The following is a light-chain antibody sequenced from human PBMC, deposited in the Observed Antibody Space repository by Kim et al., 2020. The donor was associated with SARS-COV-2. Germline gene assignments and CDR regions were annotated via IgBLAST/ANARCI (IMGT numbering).Light chain of an antibody. V-gene: IGKV3-11*01. CDR1: QSVATY. CDR3: QQRGN. Sequence: VVRQSPATLSLSPGERATLSCRASQSVATYLAWYQQKPGQAPRLLFYDASKRATGIPARFRGSGSGTDFTLTIGTLEPEDSAVYYCQQRGNFGQGTRLEIK. CDR2: DAS. J-gene: IGKJ5*01.